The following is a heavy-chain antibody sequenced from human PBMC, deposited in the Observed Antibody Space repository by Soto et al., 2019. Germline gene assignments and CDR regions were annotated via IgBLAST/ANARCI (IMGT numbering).Heavy chain of an antibody. CDR3: ARDPRYCSGGSCYYYYYYYYGMDV. Sequence: GASVKVSCKASGYTFTGYYMHWVRQAPGQGLEWMGWINPNSGGTNYAQKFQGRVTMTRDTSISTAYMELSRLRSDDTAVYYCARDPRYCSGGSCYYYYYYYYGMDVWGQGTTVTVSS. CDR1: GYTFTGYY. J-gene: IGHJ6*02. V-gene: IGHV1-2*02. D-gene: IGHD2-15*01. CDR2: INPNSGGT.